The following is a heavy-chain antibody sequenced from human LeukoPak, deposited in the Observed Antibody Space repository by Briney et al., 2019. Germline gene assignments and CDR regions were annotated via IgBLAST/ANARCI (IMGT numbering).Heavy chain of an antibody. D-gene: IGHD3-3*01. CDR1: GFTFDDYG. CDR3: ARDGSLDYDFWSGYQNWFDP. J-gene: IGHJ5*02. V-gene: IGHV3-20*04. Sequence: GGSLRPSCAASGFTFDDYGMSWVRQAPGKGLEWVSGINWNGGSTGYADSVKGRSTISRDNAKNSLYLQMNSLRAEDTALYYCARDGSLDYDFWSGYQNWFDPWGQGTLVTVSS. CDR2: INWNGGST.